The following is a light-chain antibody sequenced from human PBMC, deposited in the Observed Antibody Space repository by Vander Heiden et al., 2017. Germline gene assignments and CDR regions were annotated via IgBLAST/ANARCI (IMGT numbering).Light chain of an antibody. Sequence: SYELTQPPSVSVSPRQTARITCSGDALPKQYAYWYQQKPGQAPVLVIYKDSERPSGIPERFSGSSSGTTVTLTISGVQAEDEADYYCQSADSSGTYPVFGGGTKLTVL. CDR1: ALPKQY. V-gene: IGLV3-25*03. CDR3: QSADSSGTYPV. J-gene: IGLJ2*01. CDR2: KDS.